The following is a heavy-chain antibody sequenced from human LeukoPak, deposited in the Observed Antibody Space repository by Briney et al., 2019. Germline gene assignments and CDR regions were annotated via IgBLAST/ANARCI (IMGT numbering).Heavy chain of an antibody. Sequence: GGSLRLSCAASGFTFSDYYMSWIRQAPGKGLEWVSYISSSGSTIYYADSVKGRFTISRDNAKNSLYLQMNSLRAEDTAVYYCARANSGIQLWLYYFDYWGQGTLVTVSS. CDR1: GFTFSDYY. V-gene: IGHV3-11*01. CDR3: ARANSGIQLWLYYFDY. J-gene: IGHJ4*02. D-gene: IGHD5-18*01. CDR2: ISSSGSTI.